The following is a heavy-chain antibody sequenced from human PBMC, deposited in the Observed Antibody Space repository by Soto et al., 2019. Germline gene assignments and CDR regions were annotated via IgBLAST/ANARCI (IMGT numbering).Heavy chain of an antibody. D-gene: IGHD2-15*01. Sequence: QVQLVQSGAELKKPGASVKVSCKASGYTFTSHDINWVLQATGQRPEWMGWMNPNSRNTGYAQKFQGRATMTRDTSISTAYMEPRSLNSEDTAVYYCARDLGSGSGSGAYLDPWGQGTLVTVSS. CDR3: ARDLGSGSGSGAYLDP. CDR2: MNPNSRNT. J-gene: IGHJ5*02. V-gene: IGHV1-8*01. CDR1: GYTFTSHD.